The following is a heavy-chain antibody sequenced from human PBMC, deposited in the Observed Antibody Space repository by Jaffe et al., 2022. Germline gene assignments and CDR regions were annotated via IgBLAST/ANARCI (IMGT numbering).Heavy chain of an antibody. D-gene: IGHD6-13*01. CDR1: GYSISSGYY. CDR2: IFHSGST. CDR3: ARGPSVAGTRGFDY. Sequence: QVQLQESGPGLVKPSETLSLTCAVSGYSISSGYYWGWIRQPPGKGLELIGTIFHSGSTSYNPSLKSRVTMSVDTSKNQFSLKVRSVTAADTAVYYCARGPSVAGTRGFDYWGQGTLVTVSS. V-gene: IGHV4-38-2*01. J-gene: IGHJ4*02.